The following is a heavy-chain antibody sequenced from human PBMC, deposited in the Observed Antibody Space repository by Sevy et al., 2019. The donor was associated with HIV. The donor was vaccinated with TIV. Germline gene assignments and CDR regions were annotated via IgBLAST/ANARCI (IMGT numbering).Heavy chain of an antibody. CDR2: IIPIFGTA. Sequence: ASVKVSCKASGGTFSSYAISWVRQAPGQGLAWMGGIIPIFGTANYAQKFQGRVTITADESTSTAYMELSSLRSEDTAVYYCASLNCGGDCYSNYYFDYWGQGTLVTVSS. CDR1: GGTFSSYA. CDR3: ASLNCGGDCYSNYYFDY. J-gene: IGHJ4*02. D-gene: IGHD2-21*02. V-gene: IGHV1-69*13.